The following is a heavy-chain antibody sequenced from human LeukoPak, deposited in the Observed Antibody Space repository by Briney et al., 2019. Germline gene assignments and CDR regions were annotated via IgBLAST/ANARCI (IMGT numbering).Heavy chain of an antibody. J-gene: IGHJ5*02. Sequence: GASVKVSCKASGYTFTGYYMHWVRQAPGQGLEWMGRINPNSGGTNYAQKFQGRVTMTRNTSISTAYMELCRLRSDDTAVYYCAKTIAGGRFDPWGQGTLVTVSS. D-gene: IGHD6-13*01. CDR2: INPNSGGT. CDR3: AKTIAGGRFDP. CDR1: GYTFTGYY. V-gene: IGHV1-2*06.